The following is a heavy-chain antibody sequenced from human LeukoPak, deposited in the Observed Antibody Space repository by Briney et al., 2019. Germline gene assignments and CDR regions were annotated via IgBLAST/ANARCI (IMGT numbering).Heavy chain of an antibody. CDR3: ARGLGRELDGAFDI. Sequence: GGSLRLSCAASGFIVSSNYMSWVRQAPGKGLEWVSAISGSGGSTYYADSVKGRFTISRDNSRNTLYLQMNSLRAEDTAVYYCARGLGRELDGAFDIWGQGTMVTVSS. CDR2: ISGSGGST. J-gene: IGHJ3*02. V-gene: IGHV3-53*01. D-gene: IGHD3-10*01. CDR1: GFIVSSNY.